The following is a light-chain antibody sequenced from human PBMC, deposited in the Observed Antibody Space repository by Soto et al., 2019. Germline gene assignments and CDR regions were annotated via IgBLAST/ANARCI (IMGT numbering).Light chain of an antibody. Sequence: DTVITQSPDSLALSLGERATINCKSSQSVLYSSNNKNYLAWYQQKPGQPPKLLIYWASTRESGVPDRFSGSGSGTDFTLTISSLQAEDVAVYYCQQYYSTLLTFGGGTKVDIK. CDR1: QSVLYSSNNKNY. J-gene: IGKJ4*01. CDR3: QQYYSTLLT. CDR2: WAS. V-gene: IGKV4-1*01.